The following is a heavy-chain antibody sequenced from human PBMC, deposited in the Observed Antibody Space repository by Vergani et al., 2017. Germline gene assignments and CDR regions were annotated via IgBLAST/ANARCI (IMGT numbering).Heavy chain of an antibody. CDR1: GAPISYWC. D-gene: IGHD7-27*01. Sequence: QVQMQESGPGLVKTSETLSLTCSASGAPISYWCWSWLRQPAGKGLEWIGRLCPSGSTNYKPSLKSRVTMSIDTSNNQFSLKLTSVTAADTAVYYGATGAGPFDIWGQGTLVTVSS. CDR2: LCPSGST. V-gene: IGHV4-4*07. CDR3: ATGAGPFDI. J-gene: IGHJ4*02.